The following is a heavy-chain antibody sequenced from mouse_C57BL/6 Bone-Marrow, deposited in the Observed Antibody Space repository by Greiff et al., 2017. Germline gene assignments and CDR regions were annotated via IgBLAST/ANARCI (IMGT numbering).Heavy chain of an antibody. J-gene: IGHJ4*01. Sequence: QVTLKESGPGILQPSQTLSLTCSFSGFSLSTFGMGVGWIRQPSGKGLEWLAHIWWDDDKYYNPALKSRPTISKDTSKTQVFLKIANVDTADTATYYCARNHYYGSSYWYAMDYWGKGTSVTVSS. D-gene: IGHD1-1*01. CDR3: ARNHYYGSSYWYAMDY. V-gene: IGHV8-8*01. CDR1: GFSLSTFGMG. CDR2: IWWDDDK.